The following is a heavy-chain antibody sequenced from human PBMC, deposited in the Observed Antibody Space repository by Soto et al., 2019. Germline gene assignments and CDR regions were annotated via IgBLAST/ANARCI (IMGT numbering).Heavy chain of an antibody. CDR1: GFTFSSFA. Sequence: ESGGGLVQPGGSLRLSCVASGFTFSSFAMSWVRQAPGKGLEWVSTLSGSGGDTYYATSVNGRFTISRDKSKNTLYLQMDRLRVEDTAVYYCAKRGGYDYVWKSYRPDYWGQGTLVTVSS. D-gene: IGHD3-16*02. V-gene: IGHV3-23*01. J-gene: IGHJ4*02. CDR2: LSGSGGDT. CDR3: AKRGGYDYVWKSYRPDY.